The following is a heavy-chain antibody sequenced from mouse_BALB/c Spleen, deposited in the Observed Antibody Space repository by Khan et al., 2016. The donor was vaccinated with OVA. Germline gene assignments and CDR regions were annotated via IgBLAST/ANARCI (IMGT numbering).Heavy chain of an antibody. CDR3: ARQYYGGNRFWYFDV. V-gene: IGHV1-85*01. Sequence: QVQLQQSGAELVKPGASVKLSCKASGYTFTSYDINWVRQRPEQGLEWIGWIFPGDDSTKYNEKFKGKATLTTDKSSSTAYMQLSRLTSDASAGYFWARQYYGGNRFWYFDVWGAGTTVTVSS. CDR2: IFPGDDST. D-gene: IGHD1-1*02. J-gene: IGHJ1*01. CDR1: GYTFTSYD.